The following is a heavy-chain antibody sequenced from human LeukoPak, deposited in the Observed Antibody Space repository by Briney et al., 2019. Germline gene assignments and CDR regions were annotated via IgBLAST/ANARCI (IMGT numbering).Heavy chain of an antibody. Sequence: PGGSLRLSCAASGFTFNTFWMHWVRHVPGKGLVWVSRINSDESRTNYADSVKGRFTISRDNAKNTLYLHMNSLRAEDTAVYYCTANYNYWGQGTLVTVSS. J-gene: IGHJ4*02. D-gene: IGHD3-10*01. CDR2: INSDESRT. V-gene: IGHV3-74*01. CDR1: GFTFNTFW. CDR3: TANYNY.